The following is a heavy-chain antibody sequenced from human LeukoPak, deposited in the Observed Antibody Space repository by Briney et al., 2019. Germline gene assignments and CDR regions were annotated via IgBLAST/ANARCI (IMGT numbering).Heavy chain of an antibody. Sequence: SVKVSCKASGGTFSSYAISWVRQAPGQGLVWMGRIIPIFGTANYAQKFQGRVTITTDESTSTAYMELSSLRSEDTAVYYCAREAMVVTPPFDYWGQGTLVTVSS. CDR2: IIPIFGTA. CDR3: AREAMVVTPPFDY. D-gene: IGHD2-21*02. J-gene: IGHJ4*02. V-gene: IGHV1-69*05. CDR1: GGTFSSYA.